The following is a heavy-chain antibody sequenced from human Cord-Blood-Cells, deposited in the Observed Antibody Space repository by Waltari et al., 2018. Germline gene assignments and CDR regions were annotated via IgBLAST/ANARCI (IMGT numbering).Heavy chain of an antibody. CDR3: ARVDCSGGSCYWDY. CDR2: ISYDGSNK. Sequence: GFTFSIYAMHWVRQAPGKGLEWVAVISYDGSNKYYADSVKGRFTISRDNSKNTLYLQMNSLRAEDTAVYYCARVDCSGGSCYWDYWGQGTLVTVSS. V-gene: IGHV3-30-3*01. J-gene: IGHJ4*02. D-gene: IGHD2-15*01. CDR1: GFTFSIYA.